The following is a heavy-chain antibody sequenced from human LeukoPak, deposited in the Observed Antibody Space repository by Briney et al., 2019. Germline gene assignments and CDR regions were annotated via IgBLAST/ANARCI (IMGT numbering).Heavy chain of an antibody. Sequence: GGSLRLSCAASGFTFSNARMSWVRQAPGKGLEWVGRIKSKTDGGTPDYAAPVKRRFTISRDDSKNTLYLQMNSLKTEDTAVYYCTGVSRSSWYDYWGQGTLGTVS. D-gene: IGHD6-13*01. J-gene: IGHJ4*02. CDR1: GFTFSNAR. V-gene: IGHV3-15*01. CDR2: IKSKTDGGTP. CDR3: TGVSRSSWYDY.